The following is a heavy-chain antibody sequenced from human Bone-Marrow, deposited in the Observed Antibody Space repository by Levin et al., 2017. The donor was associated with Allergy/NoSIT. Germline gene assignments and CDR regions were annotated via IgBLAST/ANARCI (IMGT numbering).Heavy chain of an antibody. CDR3: ARDSNSVATIMRYGMDV. Sequence: GESLKISCAASGFTFSSYAMHWVRQAPGKGLEWVAVISYDGSNKYYADSVKGRFTISRDNSKNTLYLQMNSLRAEDTAVYYCARDSNSVATIMRYGMDVWGQGTTVTVSS. CDR1: GFTFSSYA. J-gene: IGHJ6*02. V-gene: IGHV3-30-3*01. CDR2: ISYDGSNK. D-gene: IGHD5-12*01.